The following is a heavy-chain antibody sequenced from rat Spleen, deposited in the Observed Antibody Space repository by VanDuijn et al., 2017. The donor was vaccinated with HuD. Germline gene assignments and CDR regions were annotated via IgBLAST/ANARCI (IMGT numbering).Heavy chain of an antibody. J-gene: IGHJ2*01. V-gene: IGHV2-30*01. CDR2: IWTGGNT. D-gene: IGHD1-2*01. Sequence: QVQLKESGPGLVQPSQTLSLACTVSGFSLTSYHMHWVRQPSGKGLEWMGVIWTGGNTDYNSGLKSRLSISRDTSKSQVFLKMNSLQSEDTTTYYCARAFYSTYIHFDYWGQGIMVTVSS. CDR1: GFSLTSYH. CDR3: ARAFYSTYIHFDY.